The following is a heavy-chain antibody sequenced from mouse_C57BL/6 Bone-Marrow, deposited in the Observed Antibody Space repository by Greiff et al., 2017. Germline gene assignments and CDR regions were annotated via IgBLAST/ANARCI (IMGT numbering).Heavy chain of an antibody. CDR3: ARGLRLLAFAY. V-gene: IGHV1-50*01. D-gene: IGHD3-2*02. CDR2: IDPSDSYT. Sequence: QVQLQQPGAELVKPGASVKLSCKASGYTFTSYWMQWVKQRPGQGLEWIGEIDPSDSYTNYNQKFKGKATLTVDTSSSTAYMQLSSLTSEDSAVYYCARGLRLLAFAYWGQGTLVTVSA. CDR1: GYTFTSYW. J-gene: IGHJ3*01.